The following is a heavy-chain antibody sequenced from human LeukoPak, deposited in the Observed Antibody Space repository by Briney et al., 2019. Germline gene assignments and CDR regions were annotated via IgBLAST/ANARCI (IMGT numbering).Heavy chain of an antibody. CDR2: VNTDGSRT. J-gene: IGHJ5*02. CDR3: ARDGLVVRGTFPENWFDP. D-gene: IGHD3-10*01. V-gene: IGHV3-74*01. CDR1: GLTFSTYW. Sequence: PGGSLRLSCAASGLTFSTYWMHWVRQAPGKGLVWVSGVNTDGSRTNYADSVKGRFTISRDNAKNTLHLQMNSLRAEDTAVYYCARDGLVVRGTFPENWFDPWGQGTLVTVSS.